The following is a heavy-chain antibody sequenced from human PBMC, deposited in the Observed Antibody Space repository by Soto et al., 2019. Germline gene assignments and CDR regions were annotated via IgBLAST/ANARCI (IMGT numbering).Heavy chain of an antibody. Sequence: QVQLVQSGAEVKKPGSSVKVSCKASGGTFSSYAISWVRQAPGQGLEWMGGIIPIFGTANYAQKFQGRVTITADESTSTAYMELSSLRAEDTAVYYCARGPFYGNSRRGDGYYYYGMDVWGQGSTVTVAS. CDR2: IIPIFGTA. J-gene: IGHJ6*02. CDR3: ARGPFYGNSRRGDGYYYYGMDV. V-gene: IGHV1-69*01. CDR1: GGTFSSYA. D-gene: IGHD1-7*01.